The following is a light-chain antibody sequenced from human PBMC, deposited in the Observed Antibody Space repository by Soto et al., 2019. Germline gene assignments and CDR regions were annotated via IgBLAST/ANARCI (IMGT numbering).Light chain of an antibody. CDR1: QSISVW. CDR3: QQYNSYSPT. Sequence: DIQMTQSPSTLSASAGDRVTITCWASQSISVWLAWYQQKAGKAPNLLIYKASRLESGVPSRFSGSGSETEFTLTISGLQPGDSATYYCQQYNSYSPTFGQGTKVEVK. J-gene: IGKJ1*01. V-gene: IGKV1-5*03. CDR2: KAS.